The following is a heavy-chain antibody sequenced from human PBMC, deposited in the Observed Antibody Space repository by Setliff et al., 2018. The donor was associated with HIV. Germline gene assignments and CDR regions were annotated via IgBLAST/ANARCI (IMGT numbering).Heavy chain of an antibody. V-gene: IGHV1-18*01. CDR3: ARAHFLVAMTRNWFDP. CDR2: INPKSGVA. D-gene: IGHD5-12*01. CDR1: GYTFDNYA. Sequence: ASVKVSCKASGYTFDNYAISWLRQAPGQGLEWIGRINPKSGVADYLKKFQGRVTMTTDTSTNTAHMELIRPRFDDTAVYYCARAHFLVAMTRNWFDPWGQGTLVTVSS. J-gene: IGHJ5*02.